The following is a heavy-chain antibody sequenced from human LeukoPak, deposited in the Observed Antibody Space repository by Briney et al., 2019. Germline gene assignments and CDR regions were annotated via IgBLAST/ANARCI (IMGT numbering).Heavy chain of an antibody. D-gene: IGHD2-2*02. V-gene: IGHV3-23*01. CDR3: AKGPYCSSTSCYTVGVFDP. Sequence: GGSLRLSWAASRFTFSSYAMSWVRQAPGKGLEWVSSISGSGNSTYYADSVKGRFTISRDNSKNTLYLQMNSLRAEDTAVYYCAKGPYCSSTSCYTVGVFDPWGQGTLVTVSS. CDR1: RFTFSSYA. CDR2: ISGSGNST. J-gene: IGHJ5*02.